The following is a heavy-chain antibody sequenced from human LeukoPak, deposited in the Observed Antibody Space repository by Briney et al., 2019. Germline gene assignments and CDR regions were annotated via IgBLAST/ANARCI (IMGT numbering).Heavy chain of an antibody. D-gene: IGHD5-18*01. J-gene: IGHJ4*02. CDR1: GYSFTSYW. V-gene: IGHV5-51*01. CDR3: ARPEEYSYGYVNY. CDR2: IYPGDSDT. Sequence: GESLQISCQGSGYSFTSYWIGWVRQMPGKGLEWMGIIYPGDSDTRYSPSFQGQVTISADKSISTAYLQWSSLKASDTAMYYCARPEEYSYGYVNYWGQGTLVTVSS.